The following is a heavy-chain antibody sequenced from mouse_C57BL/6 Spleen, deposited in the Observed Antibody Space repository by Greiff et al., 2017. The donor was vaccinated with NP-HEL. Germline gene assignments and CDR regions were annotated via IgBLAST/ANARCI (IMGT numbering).Heavy chain of an antibody. V-gene: IGHV1-82*01. J-gene: IGHJ1*03. D-gene: IGHD2-1*01. CDR2: IYPGDGDT. CDR1: GYAFSSSW. Sequence: QVQLKESGPELVKPGASVKISCKASGYAFSSSWMNWVKQRPGKGLEWIGRIYPGDGDTNYNGKFKGKATLTADKSSSTAYMQLSSLTSEDSAVYFCASYGNPWYFDVWGTGTTVTVSS. CDR3: ASYGNPWYFDV.